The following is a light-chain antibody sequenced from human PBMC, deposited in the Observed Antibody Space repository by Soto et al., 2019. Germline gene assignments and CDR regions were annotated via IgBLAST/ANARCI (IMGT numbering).Light chain of an antibody. Sequence: EIVLTQSPGTLSLSPGERATLSCRASQSINNRYLAWYQQKPGQAPRLLIYGASSRATGIPDRFSGSGSGTDFPLTISRLEPEDLAVYYCQQLGSSPGFTFGPGTKVDMK. CDR1: QSINNRY. J-gene: IGKJ3*01. V-gene: IGKV3-20*01. CDR3: QQLGSSPGFT. CDR2: GAS.